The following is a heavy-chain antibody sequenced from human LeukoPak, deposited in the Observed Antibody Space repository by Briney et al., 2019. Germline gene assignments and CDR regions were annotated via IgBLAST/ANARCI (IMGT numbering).Heavy chain of an antibody. CDR3: ARNQQLGGHSYYYYGMDV. CDR2: ISGGGVTT. D-gene: IGHD3-16*01. Sequence: GGSLRLSCVGSGFTSIAYALTWARQAPGKGLEWVSGISGGGVTTYYADSVKGRFTISRDNSKNTLYLQINSLRADDTAIYYCARNQQLGGHSYYYYGMDVWGQGTTVTVSS. CDR1: GFTSIAYA. J-gene: IGHJ6*02. V-gene: IGHV3-23*01.